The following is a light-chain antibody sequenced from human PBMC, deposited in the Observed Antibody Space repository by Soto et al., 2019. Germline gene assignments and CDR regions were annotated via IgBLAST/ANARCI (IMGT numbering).Light chain of an antibody. Sequence: DIVMAQSPGTLSLSPGERAALCCRSSQTITSNNLAWYQQKPGQSPRLLIYGASSRATGIPDRFRGSGSGTDFTLTISRLEPEDFAVYYCQQYGASPRTFGQGTKVDIK. J-gene: IGKJ1*01. V-gene: IGKV3-20*01. CDR3: QQYGASPRT. CDR1: QTITSNN. CDR2: GAS.